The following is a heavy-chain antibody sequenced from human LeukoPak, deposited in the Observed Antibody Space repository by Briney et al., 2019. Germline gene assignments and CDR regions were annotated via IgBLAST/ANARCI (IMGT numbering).Heavy chain of an antibody. Sequence: SETLSLTCTVSGGSISSSSYYWGWIRQPPGKGLEWIGSIYYSGSTYYNPSLKSRVTISVDTSKNQFSLKLSSVTAADTAVYYCARFGRDGYIPVHIGLDYWGQGTLVTVSS. CDR2: IYYSGST. D-gene: IGHD5-24*01. V-gene: IGHV4-39*07. CDR1: GGSISSSSYY. CDR3: ARFGRDGYIPVHIGLDY. J-gene: IGHJ4*02.